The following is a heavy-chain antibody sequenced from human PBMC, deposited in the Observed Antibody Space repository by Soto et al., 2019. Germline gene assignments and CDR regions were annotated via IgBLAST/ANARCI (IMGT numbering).Heavy chain of an antibody. D-gene: IGHD1-26*01. CDR3: ARDDEHGSNCDLDY. V-gene: IGHV3-30*13. J-gene: IGHJ4*02. Sequence: QVQLVQSGGVVVKPGRSLRLSCAASGFNVNTYFMHWVRQAPGKGLEWVAMIFPNGRDKEYANSVKGRFTISRDNSNTGMYLHMDSLRPEDTAVYYCARDDEHGSNCDLDYWGQGALVTVSS. CDR2: IFPNGRDK. CDR1: GFNVNTYF.